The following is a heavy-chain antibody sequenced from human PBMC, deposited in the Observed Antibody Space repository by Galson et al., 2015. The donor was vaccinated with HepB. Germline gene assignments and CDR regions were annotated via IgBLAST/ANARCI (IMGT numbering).Heavy chain of an antibody. CDR3: ARDPNYDFWSGYPSLFDY. V-gene: IGHV3-48*02. CDR2: ISSSRSTL. Sequence: SLRLSCAASGFTFSTYTMHWVRQAPGKGLVWVSYISSSRSTLYYADSVKGRFTISRDNAKNSLYLQMNSLRDEDTAVYYCARDPNYDFWSGYPSLFDYWGQGTLVTVSS. J-gene: IGHJ4*02. D-gene: IGHD3-3*01. CDR1: GFTFSTYT.